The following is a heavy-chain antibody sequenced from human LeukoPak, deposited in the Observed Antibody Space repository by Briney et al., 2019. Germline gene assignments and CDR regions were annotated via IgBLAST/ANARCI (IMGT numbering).Heavy chain of an antibody. CDR1: VGTFSSHA. V-gene: IGHV1-69*05. CDR3: ARGDSGYDYGFDN. D-gene: IGHD5-12*01. J-gene: IGHJ4*02. Sequence: ASVKVSCKASVGTFSSHAISWVRQAPGQGLGWVGGIIPIFGTTNYAQKFQGRVTITTDESTSTGYLELRSLRSDDTAVYYCARGDSGYDYGFDNWGQGTLVTVSS. CDR2: IIPIFGTT.